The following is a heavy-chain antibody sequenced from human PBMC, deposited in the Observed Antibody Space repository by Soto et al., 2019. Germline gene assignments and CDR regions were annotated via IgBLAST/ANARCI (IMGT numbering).Heavy chain of an antibody. CDR2: IHYRGST. D-gene: IGHD3-22*01. Sequence: SETLSLTCTVSGDSISSGGNYWSWIRQHPGKGLEGIGYIHYRGSTYYNPSLKSRVAISVDTSKNQFSLKLTSVTAADTAVYHCVREVWGYDSSGYAPDYWGQGMLVTVSS. V-gene: IGHV4-31*03. CDR1: GDSISSGGNY. J-gene: IGHJ4*02. CDR3: VREVWGYDSSGYAPDY.